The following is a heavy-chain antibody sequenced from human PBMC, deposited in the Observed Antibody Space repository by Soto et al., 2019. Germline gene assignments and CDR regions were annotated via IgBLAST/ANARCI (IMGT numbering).Heavy chain of an antibody. CDR2: ITGSGGSK. CDR3: AKEAERHFDFDF. D-gene: IGHD6-19*01. CDR1: GFTFSSYG. Sequence: PGGSLRLSCAASGFTFSSYGMHWVRQAPGKGLEWVSAITGSGGSKYHADSVKGRFTISRDNSKNTLYLQMNSLRAEDTAVYYCAKEAERHFDFDFWGQGTLVTVSS. V-gene: IGHV3-23*01. J-gene: IGHJ4*02.